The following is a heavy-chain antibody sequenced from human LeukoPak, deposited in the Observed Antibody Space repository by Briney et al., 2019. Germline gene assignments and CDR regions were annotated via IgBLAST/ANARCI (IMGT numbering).Heavy chain of an antibody. CDR1: GYTFTSYY. CDR2: INPSGGST. J-gene: IGHJ5*02. CDR3: ARALYNPRRWFDP. V-gene: IGHV1-46*01. D-gene: IGHD5-24*01. Sequence: GASVEVSCKASGYTFTSYYMHWVRQAPGQGLEWMGIINPSGGSTSYAQKFQGRVTMTRDTSTSTVYMELSSLRSEDTAVYYCARALYNPRRWFDPWGQGTLVTVSS.